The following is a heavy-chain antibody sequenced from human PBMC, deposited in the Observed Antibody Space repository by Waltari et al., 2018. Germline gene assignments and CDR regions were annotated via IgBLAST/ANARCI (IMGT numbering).Heavy chain of an antibody. V-gene: IGHV1-69*08. D-gene: IGHD3-22*01. CDR1: GGTFSSYT. J-gene: IGHJ3*02. CDR3: ARDPYYYDSSGYSGADAFDI. CDR2: IIPILGIA. Sequence: QVQLVQSGAEVKKPGSSVKVSCKASGGTFSSYTISWVRQAPGHGLEWMGRIIPILGIANYAQKCQGRVTITADKSTSTAYMELSSLRSEDTAVYYCARDPYYYDSSGYSGADAFDIWGQGTMVTVSS.